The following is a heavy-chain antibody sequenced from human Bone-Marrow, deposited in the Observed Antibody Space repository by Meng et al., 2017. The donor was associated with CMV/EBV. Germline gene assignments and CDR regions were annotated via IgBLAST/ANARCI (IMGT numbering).Heavy chain of an antibody. CDR3: AKAFSASWYREYYDY. J-gene: IGHJ4*02. Sequence: LSLTCAASEFTFSNFAMSWVRLAPGRGLAWVSAITASGGSTYYADSVKGRFTVSRDNFKNTLYLQMNSLRVEDTAVYYCAKAFSASWYREYYDYWGQGTLVTVSS. CDR1: EFTFSNFA. CDR2: ITASGGST. D-gene: IGHD6-13*01. V-gene: IGHV3-23*01.